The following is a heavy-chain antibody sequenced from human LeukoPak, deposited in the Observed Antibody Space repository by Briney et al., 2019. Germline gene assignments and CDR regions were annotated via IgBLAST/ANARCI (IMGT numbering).Heavy chain of an antibody. CDR3: ARHPHYYGSGSYGPYYYYYYMDV. D-gene: IGHD3-10*01. Sequence: PSETLSLTCTVSGVSISSSNSYWGWIRQPPGKGLEWIGSIYYSGSTYYNPSLKSRVTISVDTTKNQFSLKLSSVTAADTAVYYCARHPHYYGSGSYGPYYYYYYMDVWGKGTTVTISS. J-gene: IGHJ6*03. CDR2: IYYSGST. V-gene: IGHV4-39*01. CDR1: GVSISSSNSY.